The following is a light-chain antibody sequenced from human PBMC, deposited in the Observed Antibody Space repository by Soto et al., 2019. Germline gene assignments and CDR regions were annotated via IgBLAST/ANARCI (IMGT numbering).Light chain of an antibody. CDR1: QSISSW. Sequence: DIQMTQSPSTLSASVGARVTITCRASQSISSWLAWYQQKSGKAPKLLIYDASSLESGVPSRFSGSGSGTEFTLTISSLQPDDFATYYCQQYNTYWTFGQGTKVDIK. CDR3: QQYNTYWT. CDR2: DAS. V-gene: IGKV1-5*01. J-gene: IGKJ1*01.